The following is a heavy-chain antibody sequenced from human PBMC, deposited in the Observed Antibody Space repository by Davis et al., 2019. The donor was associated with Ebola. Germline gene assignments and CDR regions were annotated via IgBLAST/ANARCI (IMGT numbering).Heavy chain of an antibody. CDR2: INWNGGST. CDR3: AKDLGGGYDHSYYKYYGMDV. D-gene: IGHD5-12*01. J-gene: IGHJ6*04. V-gene: IGHV3-20*04. Sequence: GGSLRLSCAASGFTFDDYAMTWVRQAPGKGLEWVSGINWNGGSTGYADSVKGRFTISRDNAKNSLYLRLNSLRAEDTAVYYCAKDLGGGYDHSYYKYYGMDVWGKGTTVTVSS. CDR1: GFTFDDYA.